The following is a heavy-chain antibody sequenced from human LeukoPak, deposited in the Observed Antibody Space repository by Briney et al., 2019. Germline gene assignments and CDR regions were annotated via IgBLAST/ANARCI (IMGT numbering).Heavy chain of an antibody. CDR2: IYYSGIA. D-gene: IGHD2-21*02. CDR1: DGSITRSSYY. Sequence: SETLSLTCTVSDGSITRSSYYWGWIRQTPGEGLDWIGSIYYSGIAYYNPSLQGRVTMSVDTSKNQFSLKLNSVTVADTAVYYCARLRVTTGFDYWDQGIPITVSS. V-gene: IGHV4-39*01. CDR3: ARLRVTTGFDY. J-gene: IGHJ4*02.